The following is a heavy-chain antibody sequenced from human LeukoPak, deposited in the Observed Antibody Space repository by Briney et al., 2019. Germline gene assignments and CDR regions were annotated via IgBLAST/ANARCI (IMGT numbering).Heavy chain of an antibody. CDR1: GFTFDDYG. Sequence: GGSLRLSCAASGFTFDDYGMSWVRQAPGKGLEWVSGINWNGGSTGYADSVKGRFTISRDNAKNSLYLQLDSLRAEDTALFYCARATDGSGSPLGYWGQGTLVTVSS. V-gene: IGHV3-20*04. CDR3: ARATDGSGSPLGY. D-gene: IGHD3-10*01. J-gene: IGHJ4*02. CDR2: INWNGGST.